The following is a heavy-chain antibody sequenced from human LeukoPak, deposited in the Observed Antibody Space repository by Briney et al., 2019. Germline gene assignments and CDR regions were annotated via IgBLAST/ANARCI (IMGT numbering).Heavy chain of an antibody. D-gene: IGHD2-2*01. CDR1: GGSISIYY. J-gene: IGHJ6*03. Sequence: SETLSLTCTVSGGSISIYYWSWIRQPPGKGLEWIGYIYYSGSTNYNPSLKSRVTISVDTSKNQFSLKLSSVTAADTAVYYCATRGLHCSSTSCYLHSYYYMDVWGKGTTVTVSS. V-gene: IGHV4-59*01. CDR2: IYYSGST. CDR3: ATRGLHCSSTSCYLHSYYYMDV.